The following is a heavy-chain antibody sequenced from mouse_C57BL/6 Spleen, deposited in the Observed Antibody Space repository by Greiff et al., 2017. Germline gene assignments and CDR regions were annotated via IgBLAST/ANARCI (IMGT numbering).Heavy chain of an antibody. CDR1: GFNIKDDY. D-gene: IGHD1-1*01. Sequence: VQLQQSGAELVRTGASVKLSCTASGFNIKDDYMHWVKQRPEQGLEWIGWIDPENGDTEYASKFQGKATITADTSSNTAYLQLSSLTSEDTAVYYCTTYGMGYWGQGTTLTVSS. J-gene: IGHJ2*01. CDR2: IDPENGDT. V-gene: IGHV14-4*01. CDR3: TTYGMGY.